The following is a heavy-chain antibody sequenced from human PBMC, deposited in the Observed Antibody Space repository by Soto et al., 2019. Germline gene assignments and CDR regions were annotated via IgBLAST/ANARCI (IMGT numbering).Heavy chain of an antibody. CDR3: ARDQYSSGWYGIDP. J-gene: IGHJ5*02. V-gene: IGHV1-3*01. CDR2: INAGNGNT. CDR1: GYTFTSYA. D-gene: IGHD6-19*01. Sequence: ASVKVSCKASGYTFTSYAMHWVRQAPGQRLEWMGWINAGNGNTKYSQKFQGRVTITRDTSASTAYMELSSLRSDDTAVYYCARDQYSSGWYGIDPWGQGTLVTVSS.